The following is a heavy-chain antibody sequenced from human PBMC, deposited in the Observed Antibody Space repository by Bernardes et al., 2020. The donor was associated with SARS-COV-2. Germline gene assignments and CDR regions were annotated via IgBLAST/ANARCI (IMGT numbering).Heavy chain of an antibody. D-gene: IGHD4-17*01. J-gene: IGHJ6*02. CDR3: ARGDLPGDPTLAV. CDR1: GGTVSTYT. CDR2: IIPLFGPA. Sequence: SVKVSCKASGGTVSTYTVHWVRQAPGQGLEWMGGIIPLFGPANYAQKFQGDTGKYAQKFQGRVTISADESTNTVFMEVTNLTSKDTAVYYCARGDLPGDPTLAVWGQGTTVTVSS. V-gene: IGHV1-69*13.